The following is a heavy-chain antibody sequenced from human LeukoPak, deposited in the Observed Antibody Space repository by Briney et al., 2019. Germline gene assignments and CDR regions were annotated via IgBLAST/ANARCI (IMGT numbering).Heavy chain of an antibody. D-gene: IGHD6-6*01. CDR1: GYTFTSYL. J-gene: IGHJ4*02. Sequence: ASVKVSCKTSGYTFTSYLLHWVRLAPGQSLEWMGWINAGNGNTKYSQRFQGRVTITRNTSISTAYMELSSLRSEDTAVYYCAIYSSSSPFDYWGQGTLVTVSS. CDR3: AIYSSSSPFDY. V-gene: IGHV1-3*01. CDR2: INAGNGNT.